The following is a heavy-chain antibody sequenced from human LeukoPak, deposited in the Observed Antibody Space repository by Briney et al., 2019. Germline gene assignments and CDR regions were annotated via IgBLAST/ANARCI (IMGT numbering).Heavy chain of an antibody. V-gene: IGHV3-30*18. CDR2: ISYDGSNK. D-gene: IGHD6-19*01. CDR3: AKGRSSGWEYYFDY. Sequence: GGSLRLSCAASGFTFSSYGMHWVRQAPGKGLEWVAVISYDGSNKYYADSVKGRFTISRDNSKNTLYLQMNSLRAEDTAVYYCAKGRSSGWEYYFDYWGQGTLVTVSS. J-gene: IGHJ4*02. CDR1: GFTFSSYG.